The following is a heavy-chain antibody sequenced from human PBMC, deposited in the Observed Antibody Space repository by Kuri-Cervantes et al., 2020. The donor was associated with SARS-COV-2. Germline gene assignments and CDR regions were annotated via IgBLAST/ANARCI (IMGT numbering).Heavy chain of an antibody. V-gene: IGHV4-34*01. CDR2: INHSGST. CDR1: GGSFSGYY. Sequence: SETLSLTCAVYGGSFSGYYWSWIRQPPGKGLEWIGEINHSGSTNYNPSLKSRVTISVDTSKNQFSLKLSSVTAADTAVYYCARASTTIYGVLIMLFSSNAFAIWGQGTLVTDSS. J-gene: IGHJ3*02. D-gene: IGHD3-3*01. CDR3: ARASTTIYGVLIMLFSSNAFAI.